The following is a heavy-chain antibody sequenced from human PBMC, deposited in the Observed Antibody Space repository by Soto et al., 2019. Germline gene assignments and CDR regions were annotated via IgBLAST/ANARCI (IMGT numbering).Heavy chain of an antibody. J-gene: IGHJ3*02. Sequence: GGSLGLSVAASGFSFSTYAMSWVRQAPGKWLEWVWASSGSVSGCRFDTYYADSVEGRFTISRDNSIDTLYLQMNSLRTEDAAVYHCDRPRGYGVFGGYDIWGQGAMVTVSS. CDR1: GFSFSTYA. V-gene: IGHV3-23*01. D-gene: IGHD2-15*01. CDR3: DRPRGYGVFGGYDI. CDR2: SSGSVSGCRFDT.